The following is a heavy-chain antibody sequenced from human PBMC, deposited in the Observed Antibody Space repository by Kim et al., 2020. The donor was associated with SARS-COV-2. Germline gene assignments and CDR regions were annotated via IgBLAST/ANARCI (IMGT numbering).Heavy chain of an antibody. V-gene: IGHV3-23*01. D-gene: IGHD3-16*01. Sequence: GGSKYYADSVKGRLTISRDNSKNTLYLKMNSLRAEDTAVYYCAKGDYDYVWGQGTLVTVSS. J-gene: IGHJ4*02. CDR2: GGSK. CDR3: AKGDYDYV.